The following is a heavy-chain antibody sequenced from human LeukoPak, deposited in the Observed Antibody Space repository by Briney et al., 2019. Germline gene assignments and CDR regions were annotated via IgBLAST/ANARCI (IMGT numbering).Heavy chain of an antibody. CDR3: AKDYDFWSGYLDIDY. J-gene: IGHJ4*02. D-gene: IGHD3-3*01. CDR2: ISGSGGST. V-gene: IGHV3-23*01. Sequence: GGSLRLSCAASGFTFSSYAMSWVRQAPGKGLEWVSAISGSGGSTYYADSVKGRFTISRDNSKNTLYLQMNSLRAEDTAVYYCAKDYDFWSGYLDIDYWGQGTLVTVSS. CDR1: GFTFSSYA.